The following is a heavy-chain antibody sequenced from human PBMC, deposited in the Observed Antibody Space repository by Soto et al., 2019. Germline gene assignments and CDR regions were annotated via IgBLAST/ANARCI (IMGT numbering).Heavy chain of an antibody. CDR3: ARQDSYYYYYGLDV. Sequence: PGESLKISCKGSGFNFSTYWIGWVRQMPGKGLEWMGIIYPGGSDTRYNPSFQGQVAISADKSISTAYLQWSSLKASDTAMYYCARQDSYYYYYGLDVWGQGTTVTVSS. CDR1: GFNFSTYW. V-gene: IGHV5-51*01. CDR2: IYPGGSDT. J-gene: IGHJ6*02.